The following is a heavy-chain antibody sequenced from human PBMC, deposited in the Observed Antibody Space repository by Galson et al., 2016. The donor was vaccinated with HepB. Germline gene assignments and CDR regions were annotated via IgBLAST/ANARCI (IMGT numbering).Heavy chain of an antibody. CDR1: GYTFTSYA. Sequence: SVKVSCKASGYTFTSYAIHWVRQAPGQRLEWMGWINAGNGNTKYSQKFQGRVTITRDTSASTAYIELSSLRSEDTAVYYCARVDYSSSWFAFGIWGQGTMVTVSS. J-gene: IGHJ3*02. CDR2: INAGNGNT. CDR3: ARVDYSSSWFAFGI. V-gene: IGHV1-3*01. D-gene: IGHD6-13*01.